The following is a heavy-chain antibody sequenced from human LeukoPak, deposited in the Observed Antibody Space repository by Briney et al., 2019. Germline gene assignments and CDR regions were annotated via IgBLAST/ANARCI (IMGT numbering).Heavy chain of an antibody. D-gene: IGHD4-17*01. CDR1: GFTFSSYW. CDR2: IKQDGSEK. Sequence: PWGSLRLSCAASGFTFSSYWMSWVRQAPGKGLEWVANIKQDGSEKYYVDSVKGRFTISRDNAKNSLYLQMNSLRAEDTAVYYCARDGPVTPSYYYYYGMDVWGQGTTVTVSS. J-gene: IGHJ6*02. CDR3: ARDGPVTPSYYYYYGMDV. V-gene: IGHV3-7*01.